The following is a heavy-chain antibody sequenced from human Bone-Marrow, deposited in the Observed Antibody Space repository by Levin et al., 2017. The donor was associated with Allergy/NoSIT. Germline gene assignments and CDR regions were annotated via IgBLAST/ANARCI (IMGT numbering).Heavy chain of an antibody. V-gene: IGHV4-34*01. CDR2: INHSGST. Sequence: SETLSLTCAVYGGSFSGYYWSWIRQPPGKGLEWIGEINHSGSTNYNPSLKSRVTISVDTSKNQFSLKLSSVTAADTAVYYCARGAKILYSSSWYLEWFDPWGQGTLVTVSS. CDR1: GGSFSGYY. D-gene: IGHD6-13*01. J-gene: IGHJ5*02. CDR3: ARGAKILYSSSWYLEWFDP.